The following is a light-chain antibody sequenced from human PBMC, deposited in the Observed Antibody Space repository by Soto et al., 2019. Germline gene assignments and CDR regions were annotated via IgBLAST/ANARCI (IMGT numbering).Light chain of an antibody. CDR3: SSYTRSSTPCV. J-gene: IGLJ1*01. CDR1: SSDVGGYNY. CDR2: EVS. Sequence: QSALTQPASVSGSPGQSITISCTGTSSDVGGYNYVSWYQQHPGKAPKLMIYEVSNRPSGVSNRLSGSKSGNTASLTISGLQAEDEAAYYCSSYTRSSTPCVFGTGTKLTVL. V-gene: IGLV2-14*01.